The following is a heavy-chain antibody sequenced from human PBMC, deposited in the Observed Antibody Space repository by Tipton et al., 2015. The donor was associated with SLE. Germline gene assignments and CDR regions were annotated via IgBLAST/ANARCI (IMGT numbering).Heavy chain of an antibody. CDR2: INHSGST. V-gene: IGHV4-34*01. D-gene: IGHD3-10*01. CDR1: GFDLGDYP. CDR3: AREISLLWFRDHRGMYFDY. Sequence: QLVQSGGGLVQPGQSLRLSCTTSGFDLGDYPMTWVRQAPGKGLEWIGEINHSGSTNYNPSLKSRVTISVDTSKNQFSLKLSSVTAADTAVYYCAREISLLWFRDHRGMYFDYWGQGTLVTVSS. J-gene: IGHJ4*02.